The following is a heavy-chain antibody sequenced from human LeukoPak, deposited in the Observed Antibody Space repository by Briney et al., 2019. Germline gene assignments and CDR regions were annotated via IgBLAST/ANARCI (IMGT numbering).Heavy chain of an antibody. CDR1: GFTFSSYG. J-gene: IGHJ4*02. CDR3: AKELVGGVIVYYFDY. D-gene: IGHD3-16*02. V-gene: IGHV3-30*18. Sequence: PGGSLTLSCAASGFTFSSYGMHWVRQAPGKGLEWVAVISYDGSNKYYADSVKGRFTISRDNSKNTLYLQMNSLRAEDTAVYYCAKELVGGVIVYYFDYWGQGTLVTVSS. CDR2: ISYDGSNK.